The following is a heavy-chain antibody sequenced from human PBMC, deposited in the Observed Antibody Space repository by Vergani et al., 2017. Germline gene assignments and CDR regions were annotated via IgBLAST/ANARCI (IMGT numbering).Heavy chain of an antibody. CDR1: GFTFSSYW. CDR2: IKQDGSEK. Sequence: EVQLLESGGGLVQPGGSLRLSCAASGFTFSSYWMSWVRQAPGKGLEWVANIKQDGSEKYYVDSVKGRFTISRDNAKNSLYLQMNSLRAEDTAGYYCARRTPGYDILTLNWFDAWGQGTLVTVYS. CDR3: ARRTPGYDILTLNWFDA. V-gene: IGHV3-7*01. D-gene: IGHD3-9*01. J-gene: IGHJ5*02.